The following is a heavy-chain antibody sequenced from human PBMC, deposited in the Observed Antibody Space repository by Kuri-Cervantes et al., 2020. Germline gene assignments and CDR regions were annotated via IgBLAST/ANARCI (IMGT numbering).Heavy chain of an antibody. CDR1: EFTFSSFS. CDR2: IWYDGSNK. D-gene: IGHD6-19*01. J-gene: IGHJ3*02. V-gene: IGHV3-33*08. CDR3: ARDSGSGLGAFDI. Sequence: GESLKISCVAPEFTFSSFSMNWVRQAPGKGLEWVAVIWYDGSNKYYADSVKGRFTISRKNAKNSLYLQLNSLRAGDTAVYYCARDSGSGLGAFDIWGQGTMVTVSS.